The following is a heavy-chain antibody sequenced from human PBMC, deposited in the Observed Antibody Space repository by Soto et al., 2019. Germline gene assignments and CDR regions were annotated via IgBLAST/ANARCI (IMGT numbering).Heavy chain of an antibody. CDR1: GFTFRTYT. J-gene: IGHJ6*02. D-gene: IGHD2-15*01. Sequence: GGSLRLSCVASGFTFRTYTMNWVRQAPGKGLEWVSGIRGFSPYTFYSESVKGRFTISRDNAKNSLYLQMNSLRAEDAAVYYCARDRGYDAHDYYYNAMDVWGQGTTVTVSS. CDR2: IRGFSPYT. V-gene: IGHV3-21*01. CDR3: ARDRGYDAHDYYYNAMDV.